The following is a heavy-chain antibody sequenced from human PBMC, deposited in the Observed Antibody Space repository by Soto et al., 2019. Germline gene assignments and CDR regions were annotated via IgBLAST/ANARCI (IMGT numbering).Heavy chain of an antibody. CDR1: GYTFTSYD. CDR2: MDPNSGVT. Sequence: ASVKVSCKASGYTFTSYDINWVRRTPGQGLEWLGWMDPNSGVTGYAQKFQGRVSMTRNISINTAHMELSSLRSEDTAVYYCARERKFDFWRKGLDVWGQGTTVTVSS. D-gene: IGHD3-3*01. J-gene: IGHJ6*02. V-gene: IGHV1-8*01. CDR3: ARERKFDFWRKGLDV.